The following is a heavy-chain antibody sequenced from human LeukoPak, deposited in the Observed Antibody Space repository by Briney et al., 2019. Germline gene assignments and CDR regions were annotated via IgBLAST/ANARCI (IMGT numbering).Heavy chain of an antibody. CDR1: GGSISSYY. Sequence: PSETLSPTCTVSGGSISSYYWSWIRQPPGKGLEWIGYIHYSGSTNYNPSLKSRVTISVDTSKNQFSLKLSSVTAADTAVYFCARDPSSYYYGMDVWGQGTTVTVSS. V-gene: IGHV4-59*01. CDR2: IHYSGST. J-gene: IGHJ6*02. CDR3: ARDPSSYYYGMDV. D-gene: IGHD6-6*01.